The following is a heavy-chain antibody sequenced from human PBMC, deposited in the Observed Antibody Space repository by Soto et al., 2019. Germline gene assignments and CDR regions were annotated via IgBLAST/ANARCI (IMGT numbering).Heavy chain of an antibody. J-gene: IGHJ4*02. D-gene: IGHD1-7*01. CDR2: MNPNSGNT. V-gene: IGHV1-8*01. Sequence: ASVKVSCKASGYTFTSYDINWVRQATGQGLEWMGWMNPNSGNTGYAQKFQGRVTMTRDTSTSTAYMELSSLRSEDTAVYYCARALGDWNYDYWGQGTLVTVSS. CDR1: GYTFTSYD. CDR3: ARALGDWNYDY.